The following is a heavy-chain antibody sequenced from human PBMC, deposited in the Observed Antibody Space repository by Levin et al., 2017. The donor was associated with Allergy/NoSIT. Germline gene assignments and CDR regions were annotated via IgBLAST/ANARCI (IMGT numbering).Heavy chain of an antibody. Sequence: ETLSLTCAASGFTFRFSAMGWVRQAPGKGLEWVSAVTGNGKTTYYADSVKGRFTISRDDSRNTLDLHMNSLRAEDTAVYYCTKDVAGATPDYWGQGTLVTVSS. J-gene: IGHJ4*02. D-gene: IGHD1-26*01. CDR3: TKDVAGATPDY. CDR2: VTGNGKTT. CDR1: GFTFRFSA. V-gene: IGHV3-23*01.